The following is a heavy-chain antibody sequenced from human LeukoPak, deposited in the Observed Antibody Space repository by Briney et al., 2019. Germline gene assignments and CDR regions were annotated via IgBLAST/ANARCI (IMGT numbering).Heavy chain of an antibody. J-gene: IGHJ4*02. V-gene: IGHV3-74*01. CDR3: ARLAVVVSDY. Sequence: GGSLRLSCAASGFTFSSYWMHWVRQAPGKGLVRVSRINSDGSSTSYADSVKGRFTISRDNAKNTLYLQMNSLRAEDTAVYYCARLAVVVSDYWGQGTLVTVSS. D-gene: IGHD2-15*01. CDR2: INSDGSST. CDR1: GFTFSSYW.